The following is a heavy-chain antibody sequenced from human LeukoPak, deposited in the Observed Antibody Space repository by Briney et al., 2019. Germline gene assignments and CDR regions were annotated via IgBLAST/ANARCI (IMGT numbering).Heavy chain of an antibody. CDR3: ARASSGYPDAFDI. D-gene: IGHD3-22*01. J-gene: IGHJ3*02. Sequence: SETLSLTCAVYGGSFSGYYWSWIRQPPGKGLEWIGEINHSGSTNYNPSLKSRVTISVDTSKNQFSLKLSSVTAADTAVYYCARASSGYPDAFDIWGQGTMVTVSS. CDR2: INHSGST. CDR1: GGSFSGYY. V-gene: IGHV4-34*01.